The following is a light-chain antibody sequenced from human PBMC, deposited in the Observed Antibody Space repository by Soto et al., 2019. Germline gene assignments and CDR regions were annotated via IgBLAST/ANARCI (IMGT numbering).Light chain of an antibody. CDR3: ATWDDSLHVWV. J-gene: IGLJ3*02. Sequence: QSVVTQPPSASGTPGQRVTISCSGSSSNIGRHVVNWYQQFPGTAPKLLMYNNDQRPSGVPTRFSGSTSGTSASLAISGLQSEDEAEYYCATWDDSLHVWVFGGGTKLTVL. CDR2: NND. V-gene: IGLV1-44*01. CDR1: SSNIGRHV.